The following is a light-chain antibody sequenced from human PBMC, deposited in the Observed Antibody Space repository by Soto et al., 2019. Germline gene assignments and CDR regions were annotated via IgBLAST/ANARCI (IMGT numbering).Light chain of an antibody. Sequence: EIVLTQSPGTLSLSPGERATLSCRASQSVSSSYLAWYQQKPGQAPRLLIYGASSRATGIPDRFSGSGSGTDFTLTISRLEPEDFAVYYCQQCAARYTFGQGTKLEIK. CDR1: QSVSSSY. CDR2: GAS. CDR3: QQCAARYT. V-gene: IGKV3-20*01. J-gene: IGKJ2*01.